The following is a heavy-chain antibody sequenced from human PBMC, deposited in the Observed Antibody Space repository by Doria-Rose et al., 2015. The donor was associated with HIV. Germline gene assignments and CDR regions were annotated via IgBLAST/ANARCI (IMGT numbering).Heavy chain of an antibody. CDR1: GVSLSSPGMG. Sequence: QITLKESGPVLVKPTETLTLTCTVSGVSLSSPGMGVSWIRQPPGKVLEWLANIFSDDERSYNTSLKSRLTISRVTSKSQVVLTMTDMDPVDTATYYCARIKSSRWYHKYYFNFWGQGTLVIVSA. CDR3: ARIKSSRWYHKYYFNF. V-gene: IGHV2-26*01. J-gene: IGHJ4*02. D-gene: IGHD6-13*01. CDR2: IFSDDER.